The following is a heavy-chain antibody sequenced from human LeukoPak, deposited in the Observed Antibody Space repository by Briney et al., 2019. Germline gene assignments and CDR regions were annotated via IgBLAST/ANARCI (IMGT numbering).Heavy chain of an antibody. V-gene: IGHV1-69*13. J-gene: IGHJ3*02. Sequence: GASVKVSCKASGYTFTSYGISWVRQAPGQGLEWMGGIIPIFGTANYAQKFQGRVTITADESTSTAYMELSSLRSEDTAVYYCARASDSSGYWDDAFDIWGQGTMVTVSS. CDR2: IIPIFGTA. CDR3: ARASDSSGYWDDAFDI. D-gene: IGHD3-22*01. CDR1: GYTFTSYG.